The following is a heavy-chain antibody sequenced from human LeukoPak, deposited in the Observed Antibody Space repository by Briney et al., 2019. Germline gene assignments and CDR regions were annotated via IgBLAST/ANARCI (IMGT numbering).Heavy chain of an antibody. J-gene: IGHJ6*02. D-gene: IGHD6-19*01. CDR2: IRSKANSYAT. CDR1: GFTFSGSA. V-gene: IGHV3-73*01. Sequence: GGSLRLSCAASGFTFSGSAMHWVRQASGKGLEWVGRIRSKANSYATAYAASVKGRFTISRDDSKNTLYLQMNSLRAEDTAVYYCAKEIRMGLVPYYYYYYGMDVWGQGTTVTVSS. CDR3: AKEIRMGLVPYYYYYYGMDV.